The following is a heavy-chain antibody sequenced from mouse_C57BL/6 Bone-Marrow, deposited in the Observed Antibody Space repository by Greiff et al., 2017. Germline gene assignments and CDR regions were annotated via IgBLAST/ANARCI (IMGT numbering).Heavy chain of an antibody. J-gene: IGHJ4*01. CDR2: INPSTGST. D-gene: IGHD3-1*01. CDR1: GYSFTGYC. CDR3: ASPRAMDY. V-gene: IGHV1-42*01. Sequence: VQLQQSGPELVKPGASVKLSCKASGYSFTGYCMHWVKQSPGKSLEWIGTINPSTGSTTYNQKFKGKATFTVDKSSSTAYMHLRRLTSEDAAVYYCASPRAMDYWGQGTSVTVSS.